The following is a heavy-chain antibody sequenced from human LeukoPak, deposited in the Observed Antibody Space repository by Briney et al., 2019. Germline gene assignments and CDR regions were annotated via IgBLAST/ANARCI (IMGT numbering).Heavy chain of an antibody. CDR2: LYGAGST. V-gene: IGHV3-53*04. Sequence: GGSLRLSCAASGFNVSSNYMSWVRQAPGKGLEWVAVLYGAGSTYYADSVKGRFTIYRHDSQNTLFLQMNSLRAEDTAVYYCARGGTPGFSTGRIDYWGQGTLVTVSS. CDR3: ARGGTPGFSTGRIDY. J-gene: IGHJ4*02. D-gene: IGHD6-19*01. CDR1: GFNVSSNY.